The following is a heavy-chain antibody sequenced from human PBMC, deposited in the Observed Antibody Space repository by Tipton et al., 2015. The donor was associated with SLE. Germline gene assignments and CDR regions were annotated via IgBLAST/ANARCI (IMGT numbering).Heavy chain of an antibody. Sequence: TLSLTCTVSGGSISSGGYYWSWIRQHPGKGLEWIGYIYYSGSTYYNPSLKSRVTISVDTSKNQFSLKLSSVTAADTAVYYCARWGDCSGGSCFDAFDIWGQGTMVTVSS. CDR3: ARWGDCSGGSCFDAFDI. J-gene: IGHJ3*02. CDR2: IYYSGST. CDR1: GGSISSGGYY. V-gene: IGHV4-31*03. D-gene: IGHD2-15*01.